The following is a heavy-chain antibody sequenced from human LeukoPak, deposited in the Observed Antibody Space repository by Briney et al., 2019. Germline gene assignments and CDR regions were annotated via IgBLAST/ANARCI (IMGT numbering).Heavy chain of an antibody. CDR3: ARAAIGSNSEFDY. V-gene: IGHV4-61*01. Sequence: SETLSLTCTVSGGSISSSSYYWSWIRQPPGKGLEWIGYIYYSGSTDHNPSLKSRVTISIDASKNQFSLRLRSVTAADTAVYYCARAAIGSNSEFDYWGQGTLVTVSS. D-gene: IGHD4-23*01. CDR2: IYYSGST. CDR1: GGSISSSSYY. J-gene: IGHJ4*02.